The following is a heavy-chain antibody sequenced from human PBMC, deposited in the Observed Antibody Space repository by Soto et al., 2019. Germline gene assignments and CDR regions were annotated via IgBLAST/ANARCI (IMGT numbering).Heavy chain of an antibody. CDR1: GFTFSSYA. CDR2: ISGSGGST. V-gene: IGHV3-23*01. Sequence: GGSLRLSCAASGFTFSSYAMSWVRQAPGKGLEWVSGISGSGGSTYYTDSVKGRFTISRDNSKNTLSLQMISLRADDTAVYYCAKVNSYCFPRTYYYYGMDVWGQGTKVTVSS. D-gene: IGHD5-18*01. J-gene: IGHJ6*02. CDR3: AKVNSYCFPRTYYYYGMDV.